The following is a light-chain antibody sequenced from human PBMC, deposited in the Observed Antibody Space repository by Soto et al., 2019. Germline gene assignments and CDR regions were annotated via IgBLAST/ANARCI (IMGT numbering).Light chain of an antibody. CDR1: QSVSNF. CDR2: TAW. V-gene: IGKV1-16*01. J-gene: IGKJ1*01. Sequence: DIQMTQSPSSLSASVGDTVTITCRASQSVSNFLGWFQQKPGKPPKSLIYTAWNLESGVPTRFRGSGSGTQFTLTLNDLQREDFATYYCQQYRSYPRTFDQGTKVEIK. CDR3: QQYRSYPRT.